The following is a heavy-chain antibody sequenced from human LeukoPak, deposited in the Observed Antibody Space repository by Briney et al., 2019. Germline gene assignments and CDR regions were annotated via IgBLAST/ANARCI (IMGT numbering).Heavy chain of an antibody. J-gene: IGHJ5*02. CDR3: ARGPREDIVATITAWFDP. Sequence: ASVKVSCKASGYTFTSYAMNWVRQAPGQGLEWMGWINTNTGNPTYAQGFTGRFVFSLDTSVSTAYLQISSLKAEDTAVYYCARGPREDIVATITAWFDPWGQGTLVTVSS. V-gene: IGHV7-4-1*02. CDR2: INTNTGNP. D-gene: IGHD5-12*01. CDR1: GYTFTSYA.